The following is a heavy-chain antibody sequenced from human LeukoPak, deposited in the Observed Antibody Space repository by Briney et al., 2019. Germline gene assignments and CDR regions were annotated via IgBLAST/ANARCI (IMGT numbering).Heavy chain of an antibody. D-gene: IGHD3-22*01. CDR2: IYSGGST. CDR3: ARERASSGYDY. V-gene: IGHV3-53*01. J-gene: IGHJ4*02. Sequence: PGRSLRLSCAASGFTFSSNYMSWVRQAPGKGLEWVSVIYSGGSTYYADSVKGRFTISRDNSKNTLYLQMNSLRAEDTAVYYCARERASSGYDYWGQGTLVTVSS. CDR1: GFTFSSNY.